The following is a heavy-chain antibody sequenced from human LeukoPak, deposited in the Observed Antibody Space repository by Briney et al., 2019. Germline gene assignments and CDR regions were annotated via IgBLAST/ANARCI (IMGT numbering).Heavy chain of an antibody. CDR2: IYYSEST. V-gene: IGHV4-61*01. CDR1: GGSVSSGSYY. CDR3: ARVTNGAAALDY. Sequence: SETLSLTCTVSGGSVSSGSYYWNWIRQPPGKGLEWIGSIYYSESTNYNPSLKSRVTMSIDRSKNQFSLKLSSVTAADTALYYCARVTNGAAALDYWGQGTPVTVSS. J-gene: IGHJ4*02. D-gene: IGHD6-13*01.